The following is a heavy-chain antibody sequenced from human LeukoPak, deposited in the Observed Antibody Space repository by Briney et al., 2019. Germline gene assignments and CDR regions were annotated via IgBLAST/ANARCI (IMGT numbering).Heavy chain of an antibody. J-gene: IGHJ3*02. D-gene: IGHD4-11*01. V-gene: IGHV3-9*01. CDR1: GFTFDDYA. CDR3: AKENHAYSETGAIDI. CDR2: ISWNSGSI. Sequence: GGSLRLSCEASGFTFDDYAMHWVRQAPGKGLEWVSGISWNSGSIGYADSVKGRFTISRDNAKNSLYLQMDSLRAEDTALYYCAKENHAYSETGAIDIWGQGTMVIVSS.